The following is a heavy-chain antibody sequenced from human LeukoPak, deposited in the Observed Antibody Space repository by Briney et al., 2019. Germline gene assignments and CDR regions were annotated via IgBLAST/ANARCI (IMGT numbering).Heavy chain of an antibody. Sequence: GGSLRLSCAASGFTFSDFAMHWLRQAPGKGLEYVSTISSNGISPYYANSVKGRFTISGDNSKNTVFLQMGSLRADDTAVYYCVRAHSIHNYHYGIDVWGHGTTVTVSS. J-gene: IGHJ6*02. V-gene: IGHV3-64*01. CDR3: VRAHSIHNYHYGIDV. CDR2: ISSNGISP. CDR1: GFTFSDFA. D-gene: IGHD3-3*01.